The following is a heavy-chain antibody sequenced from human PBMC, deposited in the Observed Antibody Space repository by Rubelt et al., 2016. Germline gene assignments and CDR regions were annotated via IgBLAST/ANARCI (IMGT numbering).Heavy chain of an antibody. CDR2: IYYSGST. V-gene: IGHV4-39*01. J-gene: IGHJ4*02. CDR1: GGSISSSSYY. D-gene: IGHD3-10*01. Sequence: QLQLQESGPGLVKPSETLSLTCTVSGGSISSSSYYWGWIRQPPGKGLEGIGSIYYSGSTYYNPSLKSRFTISVDTSKNQFSLKLSSVTAADTAVYYCARLRGGTDYWGQGTLVTVSS. CDR3: ARLRGGTDY.